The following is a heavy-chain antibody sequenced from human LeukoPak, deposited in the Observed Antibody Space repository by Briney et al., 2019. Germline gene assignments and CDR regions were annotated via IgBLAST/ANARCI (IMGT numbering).Heavy chain of an antibody. CDR2: MNPNSGNT. CDR3: ARGPPIVVVVAANHFDY. CDR1: GGTFSSYA. D-gene: IGHD2-15*01. J-gene: IGHJ4*02. V-gene: IGHV1-8*02. Sequence: VASVKVSCKASGGTFSSYAISWVRQAPGQGLEWMGWMNPNSGNTGYAQKFQGRVTMTRNTSISTAYMELSSLRSEDTAVYYCARGPPIVVVVAANHFDYWGQGTLVTVSS.